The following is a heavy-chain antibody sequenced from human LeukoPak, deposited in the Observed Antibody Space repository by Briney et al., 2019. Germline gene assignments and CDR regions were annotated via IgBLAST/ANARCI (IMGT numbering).Heavy chain of an antibody. D-gene: IGHD1-26*01. CDR1: GFTVSSNY. Sequence: PGGSLRLSCAASGFTVSSNYMTWVRKAPGKGLEWVSVIFIGGSTYYADSVKGRFTISRDNSKNTLYLQMNSLRAEDTAVYYCARQTSGNYYSYVFDIWGQGTMVTVSS. V-gene: IGHV3-66*04. J-gene: IGHJ3*02. CDR2: IFIGGST. CDR3: ARQTSGNYYSYVFDI.